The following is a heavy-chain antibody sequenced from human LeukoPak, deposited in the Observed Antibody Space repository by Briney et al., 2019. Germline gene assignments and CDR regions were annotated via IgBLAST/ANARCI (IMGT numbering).Heavy chain of an antibody. V-gene: IGHV4-34*01. J-gene: IGHJ3*02. Sequence: SETLSLTCAVCGGSFSGYYWSWIRQPPGKGLEWIGGINHSGSTNYNPSLKSRVTISVDTSKNQFSLKLSSVTAADTAVYYCARAHSSLDAFDIWGQGTMVTVSS. D-gene: IGHD6-13*01. CDR3: ARAHSSLDAFDI. CDR2: INHSGST. CDR1: GGSFSGYY.